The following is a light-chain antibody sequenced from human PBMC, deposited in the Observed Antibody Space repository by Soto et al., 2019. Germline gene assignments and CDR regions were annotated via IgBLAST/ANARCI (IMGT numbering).Light chain of an antibody. CDR1: QSVSSN. J-gene: IGKJ1*01. Sequence: VTKSPATLSESPGERATLSCRASQSVSSNLAWYQQKPGQAPRLLIYGASSSATGTPARISGSRACGEVIPLTISRLEPEDFAVYYWQQYSSSPRTFGRGTKVDIK. CDR2: GAS. V-gene: IGKV3-15*01. CDR3: QQYSSSPRT.